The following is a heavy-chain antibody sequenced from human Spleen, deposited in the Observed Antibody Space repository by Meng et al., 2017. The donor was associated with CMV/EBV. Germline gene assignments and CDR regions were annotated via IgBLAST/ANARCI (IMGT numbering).Heavy chain of an antibody. D-gene: IGHD6-19*01. CDR1: GFTFSSHW. CDR2: IFSDGSAT. J-gene: IGHJ4*02. CDR3: AKDAGYSSGWYFDY. V-gene: IGHV3-74*03. Sequence: GESLKISCVASGFTFSSHWMHWVRQAPGKGLAWVSCIFSDGSATKDADSVKGRFTISRDNGKNTLYLEMTSLRAEDTAVYYCAKDAGYSSGWYFDYWGQGTLVTVSS.